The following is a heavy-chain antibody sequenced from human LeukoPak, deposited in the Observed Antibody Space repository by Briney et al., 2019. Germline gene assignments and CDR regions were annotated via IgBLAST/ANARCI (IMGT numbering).Heavy chain of an antibody. V-gene: IGHV1-3*03. J-gene: IGHJ4*02. D-gene: IGHD6-13*01. CDR2: INPGNGNT. CDR3: ARGAGKGIAAAGGVDY. Sequence: GASVKVSCKASGYTFTSYGISWVRQAPGQGLEWMGWINPGNGNTKYSQEFQGRVTIIRNTSASTAYMELSSLRSEDMAVYYCARGAGKGIAAAGGVDYWGQGTLVTVSS. CDR1: GYTFTSYG.